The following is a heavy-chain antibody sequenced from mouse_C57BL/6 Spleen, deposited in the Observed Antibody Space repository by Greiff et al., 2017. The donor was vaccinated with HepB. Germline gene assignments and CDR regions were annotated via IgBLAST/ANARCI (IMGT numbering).Heavy chain of an antibody. CDR2: IWGDGST. CDR1: GFSLTSYG. J-gene: IGHJ4*01. CDR3: AKERLLRYPSAMDY. Sequence: QVQLQQSGPGLVAPSQSLSITCTVSGFSLTSYGVSWVRQPPGKGLEWLGVIWGDGSTNYYSDLISRLSISKDNSKSQVFLKLNSLQTYDTATYYCAKERLLRYPSAMDYWGQGTSVTVSS. V-gene: IGHV2-3*01. D-gene: IGHD1-1*01.